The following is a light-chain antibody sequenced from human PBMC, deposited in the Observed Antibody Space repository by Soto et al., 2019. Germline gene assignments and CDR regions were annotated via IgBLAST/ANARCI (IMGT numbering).Light chain of an antibody. J-gene: IGLJ1*01. CDR2: DVT. Sequence: QSALTQPASVSGSPGQSITISCTGTSSDIGGYNSVSWYQQHPGKAPKLMIYDVTNRPSGISNRFSGSKSGNTASRTISGLQAEDEADYYCSSFTSSHTRVFGTGTKLTVL. CDR3: SSFTSSHTRV. CDR1: SSDIGGYNS. V-gene: IGLV2-14*01.